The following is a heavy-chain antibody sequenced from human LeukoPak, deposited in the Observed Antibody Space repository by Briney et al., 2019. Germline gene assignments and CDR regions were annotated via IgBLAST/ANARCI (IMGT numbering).Heavy chain of an antibody. CDR2: INPNSGGT. Sequence: GASVKVSCKASGYTFTGYYMHWVRQAPGQGLEWMGWINPNSGGTNYAQKFQGRVTMTRDTSISTAYMELSRLRSDDTAVYYCAREITISEGSAMDVWGKGTTVTVS. J-gene: IGHJ6*03. CDR1: GYTFTGYY. V-gene: IGHV1-2*02. CDR3: AREITISEGSAMDV. D-gene: IGHD3-9*01.